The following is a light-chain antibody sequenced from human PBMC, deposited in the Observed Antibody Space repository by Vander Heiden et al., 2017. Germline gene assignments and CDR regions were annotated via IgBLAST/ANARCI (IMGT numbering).Light chain of an antibody. V-gene: IGLV1-44*01. Sequence: QSVLTQPPSASGTPGQRVTNSCSGSNSNIGIKAVNWYQQLPGSAPKLLIYSSDQRPSGIPDRFSGSKSGTSASLAISGLQSEDEADYYCSSWDDSLNGPVFGGGTKLTVL. J-gene: IGLJ3*02. CDR2: SSD. CDR3: SSWDDSLNGPV. CDR1: NSNIGIKA.